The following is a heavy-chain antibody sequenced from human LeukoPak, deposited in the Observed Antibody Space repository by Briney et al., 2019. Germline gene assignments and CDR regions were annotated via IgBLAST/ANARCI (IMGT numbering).Heavy chain of an antibody. D-gene: IGHD4-11*01. CDR1: GFTFSSYG. J-gene: IGHJ4*02. Sequence: PGRSLRLSCAASGFTFSSYGMHWVRQAPGKGLEWVAVIWYDGSNKYYADSVKGRFTISRDNSKNTLYLQMNDLKTEDTAVYYCTTAGRNFEVEVFDYWGQGNLVTVSS. CDR3: TTAGRNFEVEVFDY. V-gene: IGHV3-33*01. CDR2: IWYDGSNK.